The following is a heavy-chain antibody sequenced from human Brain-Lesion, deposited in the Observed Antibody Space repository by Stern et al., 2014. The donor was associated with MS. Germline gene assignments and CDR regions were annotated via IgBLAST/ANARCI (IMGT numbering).Heavy chain of an antibody. CDR1: GYIFTGYY. CDR3: ARDQRGITIFGVVTDYYYLGMDV. V-gene: IGHV1-2*02. D-gene: IGHD3-3*01. Sequence: QVQLGQSGAEVKKPGASVKVYCKTSGYIFTGYYIHWVRQAPGQGLAWMAWINPNTGGTKYAQKFQGRVTMSRDTSISTAYVELSSLTSDDTAVYYCARDQRGITIFGVVTDYYYLGMDVWGQGTTVTVSS. CDR2: INPNTGGT. J-gene: IGHJ6*02.